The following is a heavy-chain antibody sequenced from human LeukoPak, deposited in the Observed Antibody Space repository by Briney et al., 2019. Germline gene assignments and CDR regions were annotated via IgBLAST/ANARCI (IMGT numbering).Heavy chain of an antibody. J-gene: IGHJ2*01. D-gene: IGHD6-6*01. CDR2: INHSGST. CDR1: GGSFSGYY. V-gene: IGHV4-34*01. CDR3: ASKLRRQWYFDL. Sequence: SETLSLTCAVYGGSFSGYYWSWIRQPPGKGLEWIGEINHSGSTNYNPSLKSRVTISVDTSKNQFPLKLSSVTAADTAVYYCASKLRRQWYFDLWGRGTLVTVSS.